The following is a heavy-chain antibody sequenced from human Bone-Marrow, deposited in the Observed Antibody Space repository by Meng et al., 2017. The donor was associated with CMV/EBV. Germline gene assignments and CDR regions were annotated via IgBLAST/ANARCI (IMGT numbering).Heavy chain of an antibody. CDR1: GYSFTSYW. D-gene: IGHD5-18*01. CDR3: ARIQLWDYYYGMDV. CDR2: IFPGDSDT. Sequence: GESLKISCQASGYSFTSYWIGWVRQMPGKGLEWMGIIFPGDSDTMYSPSLQGQITMSVDKSITTAYLQWSSLKASDTAIYYCARIQLWDYYYGMDVWGQGTTVTVSS. V-gene: IGHV5-51*01. J-gene: IGHJ6*02.